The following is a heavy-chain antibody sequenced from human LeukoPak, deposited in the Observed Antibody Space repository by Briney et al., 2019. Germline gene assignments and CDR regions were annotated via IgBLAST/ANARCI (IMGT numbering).Heavy chain of an antibody. CDR3: ARGPRITMIVDDGMDV. D-gene: IGHD3-22*01. Sequence: GGSLRLSCAASGFTFSSYGMHWVRQAPGKGLEWVAVIWYDGSNKYYADSVKGRFTISRDNFKNTLYLQMNSLRAEDTAVYYCARGPRITMIVDDGMDVWGQGTTVTVSS. CDR2: IWYDGSNK. CDR1: GFTFSSYG. J-gene: IGHJ6*02. V-gene: IGHV3-33*01.